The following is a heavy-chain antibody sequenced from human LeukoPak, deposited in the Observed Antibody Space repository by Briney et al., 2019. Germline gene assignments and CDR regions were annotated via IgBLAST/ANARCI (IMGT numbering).Heavy chain of an antibody. CDR3: ARGAPGGNDYGDY. Sequence: SETLSLTCTASGASISSYYWSWIRQPPGKGLEWIGYIFHSGSTNYNPSLKSRVTISVDTSKNQLSLKLSSVTAADTAVYYCARGAPGGNDYGDYWGQGTLVTVSS. V-gene: IGHV4-59*01. J-gene: IGHJ4*02. CDR2: IFHSGST. CDR1: GASISSYY.